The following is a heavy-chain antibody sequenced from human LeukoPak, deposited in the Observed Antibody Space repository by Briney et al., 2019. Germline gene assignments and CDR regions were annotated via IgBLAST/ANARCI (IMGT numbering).Heavy chain of an antibody. D-gene: IGHD3-22*01. J-gene: IGHJ4*02. CDR1: GGSMNNYY. CDR2: IYHTGSA. CDR3: ARGRGDSKGTSFDF. V-gene: IGHV4-59*01. Sequence: PSETLSLTCTVSGGSMNNYYCSWIRQSPGKGLEWVGYIYHTGSATYKPSLKSRVTLSLDTSKNQFSLRLNSVTAADTAVYYCARGRGDSKGTSFDFWGQRTMVTVSS.